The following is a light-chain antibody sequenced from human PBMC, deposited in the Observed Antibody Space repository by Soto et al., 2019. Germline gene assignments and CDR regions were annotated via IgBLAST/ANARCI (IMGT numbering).Light chain of an antibody. CDR3: QQRSNWPPVLT. V-gene: IGKV3-11*01. J-gene: IGKJ4*01. CDR1: QSVSSY. CDR2: AAS. Sequence: EIVLTQSPDTVSLSAGERATLSCRAGQSVSSYLAWYQQTPGQAPRLLIYAASRRATGIPARFSGSGSGTDFTLTISSLEPEDFAVYYCQQRSNWPPVLTFGGGTKVDIK.